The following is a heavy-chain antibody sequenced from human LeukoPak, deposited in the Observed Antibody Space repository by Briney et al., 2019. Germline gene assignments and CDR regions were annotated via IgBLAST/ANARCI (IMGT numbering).Heavy chain of an antibody. CDR3: AREVDYGDKPYPS. V-gene: IGHV1-69*13. CDR1: GYTFTSYG. Sequence: ASVKVSCKASGYTFTSYGISWVRQAPGQGLEWMGGIIPIFGTANYAQKFQGRVTITADESTSTAYMELSSLRSEDTAVYYCAREVDYGDKPYPSWGQGTLVTVSS. D-gene: IGHD4-17*01. CDR2: IIPIFGTA. J-gene: IGHJ5*02.